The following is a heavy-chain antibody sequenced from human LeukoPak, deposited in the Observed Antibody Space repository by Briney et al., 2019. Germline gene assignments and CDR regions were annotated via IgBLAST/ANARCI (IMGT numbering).Heavy chain of an antibody. J-gene: IGHJ4*02. CDR1: GFTFGSYW. CDR2: IKQDGDEK. CDR3: ARESGSVTSEVDFDY. V-gene: IGHV3-7*01. Sequence: GGSLRLSCAASGFTFGSYWMSWVRQAPGKGLEWVANIKQDGDEKYYVDSVKGRFTISRDNAKNSLYLQMNSLRAEDTAVYYCARESGSVTSEVDFDYWGQGTLVTVSS. D-gene: IGHD4-17*01.